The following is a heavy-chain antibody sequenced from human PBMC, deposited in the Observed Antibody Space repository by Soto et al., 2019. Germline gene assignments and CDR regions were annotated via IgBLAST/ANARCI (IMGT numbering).Heavy chain of an antibody. J-gene: IGHJ5*02. CDR1: GASISGFY. D-gene: IGHD1-1*01. CDR3: VRDGTKTLRDWLDP. CDR2: IYATGTT. Sequence: SETLSLTCTVSGASISGFYWSWLRKSAGKGLEWIGRIYATGTTDYNPSLKSRVMMSVDTSKKQFSLKLRSVTAADTAVYYCVRDGTKTLRDWLDPWGQGISVTVS. V-gene: IGHV4-4*07.